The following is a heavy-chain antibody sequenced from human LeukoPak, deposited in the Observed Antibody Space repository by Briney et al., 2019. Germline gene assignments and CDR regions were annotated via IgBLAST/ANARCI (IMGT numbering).Heavy chain of an antibody. J-gene: IGHJ4*02. Sequence: PGESLKISCKGSGYSFTNYWIGWVRPVQGQGLEWMGIIHPGDSDTTYSPSFQGQVTISADKSISTAYLQWSSLKASDTAMYYCARRESSGSIDYWGQGTLVTVSS. CDR1: GYSFTNYW. V-gene: IGHV5-51*01. CDR3: ARRESSGSIDY. D-gene: IGHD6-19*01. CDR2: IHPGDSDT.